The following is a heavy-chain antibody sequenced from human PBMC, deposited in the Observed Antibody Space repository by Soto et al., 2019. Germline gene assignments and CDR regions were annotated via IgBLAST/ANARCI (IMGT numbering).Heavy chain of an antibody. CDR2: IYYTGST. CDR1: DDSISGYY. Sequence: SETLSLTCSVSDDSISGYYWSWVRQPPGKGLEWIGYIYYTGSTRNNPSLKSRVTISVDTSKNQFSLKLSSVTAADTAVYYCSRHVRAGSSIDQFDHWGQGTLVTVS. V-gene: IGHV4-59*08. J-gene: IGHJ4*02. D-gene: IGHD3-10*01. CDR3: SRHVRAGSSIDQFDH.